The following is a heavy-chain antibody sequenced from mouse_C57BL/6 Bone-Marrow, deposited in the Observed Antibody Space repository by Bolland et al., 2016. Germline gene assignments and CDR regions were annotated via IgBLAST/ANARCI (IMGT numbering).Heavy chain of an antibody. V-gene: IGHV1-49*01. CDR3: ARPLFDY. J-gene: IGHJ3*01. CDR2: FTMYSDAT. D-gene: IGHD6-1*01. Sequence: WIGFFTMYSDATEYSENFKGKATLTANTSSSTAYMELSSLTSEDSAVYYCARPLFDYWGQGTLV.